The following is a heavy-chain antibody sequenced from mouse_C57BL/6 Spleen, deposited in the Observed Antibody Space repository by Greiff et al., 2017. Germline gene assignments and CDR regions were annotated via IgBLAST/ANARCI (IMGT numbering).Heavy chain of an antibody. D-gene: IGHD1-1*01. V-gene: IGHV14-4*01. J-gene: IGHJ2*01. CDR3: TTGGTTVGDYFDY. CDR1: GFNIKDDY. Sequence: EVQLQQSGAELVRPGASVKLSCTASGFNIKDDYMHWVKQRPEQGLEWIGWIDPENGDTEYASKFQGKATITADTSSNTAYLQLSSLTSEDTAVYYCTTGGTTVGDYFDYWGQGTTLTVSS. CDR2: IDPENGDT.